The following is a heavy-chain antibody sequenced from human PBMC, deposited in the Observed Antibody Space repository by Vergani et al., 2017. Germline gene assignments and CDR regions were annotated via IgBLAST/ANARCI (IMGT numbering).Heavy chain of an antibody. CDR3: ARRGLDDYVWGSYRFFPFDY. Sequence: QVQLQESGPGLVKPSQTLSLTCTVSGGSISSGDYYWSWIRQPPGKGLEWIGEINHSGSTNYNPSLKSRVTISVDTSKNQFSLKLSSVTAADTAVYYCARRGLDDYVWGSYRFFPFDYWGQGTLVTVSS. V-gene: IGHV4-30-4*01. CDR1: GGSISSGDYY. CDR2: INHSGST. D-gene: IGHD3-16*02. J-gene: IGHJ4*02.